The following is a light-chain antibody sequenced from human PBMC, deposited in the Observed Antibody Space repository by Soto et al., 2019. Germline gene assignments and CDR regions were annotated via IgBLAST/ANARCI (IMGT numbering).Light chain of an antibody. CDR3: QQYNNWPRT. V-gene: IGKV3D-15*01. CDR1: QSISSN. J-gene: IGKJ3*01. CDR2: GVS. Sequence: EIVMTQSPATLSVSPGERATLSCRASQSISSNLAWYQQKPGQAPSLLLYGVSTRATAIPTRFSGSGSGTEFTLTISSLQSEDFAIYYCQQYNNWPRTFGPGTRVDFK.